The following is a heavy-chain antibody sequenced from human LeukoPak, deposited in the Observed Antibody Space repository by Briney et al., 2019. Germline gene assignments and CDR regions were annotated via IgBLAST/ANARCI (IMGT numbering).Heavy chain of an antibody. V-gene: IGHV3-21*01. CDR1: GFAFSTYT. CDR3: ARAGASSATDYYYYYMDV. CDR2: ISSRSTYI. D-gene: IGHD6-13*01. Sequence: GGSLGLSCAASGFAFSTYTINWIRQAPGKGLEWVSSISSRSTYIYYADSLKGRFTISRDNAKNSLYLHMNSLRAEDTAVYYCARAGASSATDYYYYYMDVWGKGTTVTVSS. J-gene: IGHJ6*03.